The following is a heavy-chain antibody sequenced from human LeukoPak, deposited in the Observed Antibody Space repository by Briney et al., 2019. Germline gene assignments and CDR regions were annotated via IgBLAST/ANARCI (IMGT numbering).Heavy chain of an antibody. Sequence: SETLSLTCSVSGGSIGTYYWSWIRQSPGTGLDWIGYIYHSGSTSYNPSLKSRVTMSLDTSKNQFSLKLNSVTAADTAVYYCARDLPATIWGQGTLVTVSS. CDR1: GGSIGTYY. CDR3: ARDLPATI. CDR2: IYHSGST. D-gene: IGHD5-12*01. J-gene: IGHJ4*02. V-gene: IGHV4-59*01.